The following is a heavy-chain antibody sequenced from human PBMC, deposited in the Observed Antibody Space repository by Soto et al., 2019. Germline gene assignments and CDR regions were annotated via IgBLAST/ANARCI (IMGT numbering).Heavy chain of an antibody. J-gene: IGHJ4*02. CDR1: GFTFSSYG. V-gene: IGHV3-30*03. Sequence: QVQLVESGGGVVQPGKSLRLSCAASGFTFSSYGMQWVRQAPGKGLDWMAVIAHDGSNQYYTDSVNGRFTISRDNSKNTLYLQMDSLRPEDTAVYFCARSRVGSSWYVGDSWGQGTLVTVSS. CDR3: ARSRVGSSWYVGDS. D-gene: IGHD6-13*01. CDR2: IAHDGSNQ.